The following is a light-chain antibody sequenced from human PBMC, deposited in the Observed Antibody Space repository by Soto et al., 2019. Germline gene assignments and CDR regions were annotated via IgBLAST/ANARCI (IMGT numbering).Light chain of an antibody. CDR3: QVWDSSSDHGV. J-gene: IGLJ1*01. V-gene: IGLV3-21*04. CDR2: YDS. Sequence: SYELTQPPSVSVAPGKTARITCGGNNIGSKSVHWYQQKPGQAPVLVIYYDSDRPSGIPERFSGSNSGNTATLTISSVEAGDEADYYCQVWDSSSDHGVFGTGTKVTVL. CDR1: NIGSKS.